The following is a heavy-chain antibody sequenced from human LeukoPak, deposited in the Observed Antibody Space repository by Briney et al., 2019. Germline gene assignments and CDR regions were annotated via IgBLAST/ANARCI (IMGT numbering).Heavy chain of an antibody. Sequence: LRLSCAASGFTFIDYYWSWIRQPAGKGLEWIGRIYTSGSTNYNPSLKSRVTISVDKSKNQFSLKLSSVTAADTAVYYCASDRTGDYNYYMDVWGKGTTVTVSS. J-gene: IGHJ6*03. D-gene: IGHD4-17*01. CDR2: IYTSGST. CDR1: GFTFIDYY. CDR3: ASDRTGDYNYYMDV. V-gene: IGHV4-4*07.